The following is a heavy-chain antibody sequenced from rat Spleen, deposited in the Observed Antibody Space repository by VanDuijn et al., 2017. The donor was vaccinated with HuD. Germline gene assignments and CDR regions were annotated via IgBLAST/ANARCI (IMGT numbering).Heavy chain of an antibody. CDR3: TRANILRVYPLFDY. CDR2: ISSGGGGT. Sequence: EVQLVESGGGLVQPGRSLKLSCAASGFTFSSFPMAWVRQAPKKGLEWVASISSGGGGTYYPDSVKGRFTISRDNAKSTLYLQMNSLRSEDTATYYCTRANILRVYPLFDYWGQGTLVTVSS. D-gene: IGHD1-9*01. CDR1: GFTFSSFP. J-gene: IGHJ3*01. V-gene: IGHV5-46*01.